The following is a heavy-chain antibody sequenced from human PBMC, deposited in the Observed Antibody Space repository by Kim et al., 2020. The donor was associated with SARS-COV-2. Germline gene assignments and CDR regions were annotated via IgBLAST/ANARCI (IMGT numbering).Heavy chain of an antibody. D-gene: IGHD4-17*01. J-gene: IGHJ6*02. Sequence: LKSRVTISVDTSKNQFSLKLSSVTAADTAVYYCARGAMVDYGGYYYGMDVWGQGTTVTVSS. V-gene: IGHV4-34*01. CDR3: ARGAMVDYGGYYYGMDV.